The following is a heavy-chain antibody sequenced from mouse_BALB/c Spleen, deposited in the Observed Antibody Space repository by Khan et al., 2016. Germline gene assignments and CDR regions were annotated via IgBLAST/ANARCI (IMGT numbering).Heavy chain of an antibody. CDR3: ARRYLWRDFDY. Sequence: QIQLVQSGPELKKPGETVKISCKASGYTFTNYGMNWVKQAPGKGLKWMGWINTYPGEPTYADDFKGRFAFSLETSASTAYLQINNLKNEDMATYFCARRYLWRDFDYWGQGTTLTVSS. D-gene: IGHD2-14*01. CDR1: GYTFTNYG. V-gene: IGHV9-1*02. J-gene: IGHJ2*01. CDR2: INTYPGEP.